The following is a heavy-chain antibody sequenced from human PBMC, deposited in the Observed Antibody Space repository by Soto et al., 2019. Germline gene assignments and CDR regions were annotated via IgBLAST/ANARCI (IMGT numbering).Heavy chain of an antibody. Sequence: QVQLVQSGAEVKKPGASVKVSCKASGYTFTGYYIHWVRQAPGQGLEWMGWINPNSGGTDYAQKFQGRVTMTRDTSLTSAYMELTGLRTDDSAVFYCARANSGDDDEFDFWGQGTLVTVSP. V-gene: IGHV1-2*02. J-gene: IGHJ4*02. CDR3: ARANSGDDDEFDF. CDR1: GYTFTGYY. CDR2: INPNSGGT. D-gene: IGHD5-12*01.